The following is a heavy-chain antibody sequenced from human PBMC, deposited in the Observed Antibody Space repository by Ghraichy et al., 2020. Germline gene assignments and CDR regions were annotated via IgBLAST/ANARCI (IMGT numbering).Heavy chain of an antibody. CDR3: LTGWVSIPPGGLQH. CDR2: IINDGSLT. Sequence: ESLNISCATSGFTFSSYWMHWVRQGPGKGLVWVSRIINDGSLTNYADSVKGRFTISKDNAKNTLYLQMNSLRAEDTAVYYCLTGWVSIPPGGLQHWGRGTLVTVSS. D-gene: IGHD2-8*02. V-gene: IGHV3-74*01. CDR1: GFTFSSYW. J-gene: IGHJ1*01.